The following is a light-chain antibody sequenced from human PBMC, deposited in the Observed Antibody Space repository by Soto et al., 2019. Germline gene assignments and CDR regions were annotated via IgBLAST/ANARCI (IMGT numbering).Light chain of an antibody. CDR3: QQRSNWPPIT. CDR1: QSVSSY. CDR2: DAS. Sequence: EIVLTQSPATLSLSPGERATLSCRASQSVSSYLAGYQQKPGQAPRLLLYDASNRTTGSPARLSGSGSGTDFNLTISSLQPEDFAVYYCQQRSNWPPITFGQGTRLEIK. V-gene: IGKV3-11*01. J-gene: IGKJ5*01.